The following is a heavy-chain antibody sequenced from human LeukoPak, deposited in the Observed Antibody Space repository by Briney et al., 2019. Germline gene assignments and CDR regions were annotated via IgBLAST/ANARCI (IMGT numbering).Heavy chain of an antibody. CDR2: LSASGGGT. Sequence: GGSLRLPCAASGLTSINFAMTWVRQTPGKGLEWVSALSASGGGTFYAPSVKGRFTISRDNSKNTVSLQMNSLRAADTALYYCATALHTSLTTWAAFDTWGQGTMVTVSS. CDR1: GLTSINFA. CDR3: ATALHTSLTTWAAFDT. J-gene: IGHJ3*02. D-gene: IGHD4-11*01. V-gene: IGHV3-23*01.